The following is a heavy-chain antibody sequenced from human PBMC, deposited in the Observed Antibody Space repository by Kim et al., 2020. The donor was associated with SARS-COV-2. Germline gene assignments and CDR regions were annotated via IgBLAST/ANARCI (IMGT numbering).Heavy chain of an antibody. V-gene: IGHV7-4-1*02. D-gene: IGHD2-2*02. CDR2: INTNTGNP. J-gene: IGHJ5*02. CDR3: ARDVVVVPAAIEGNWFDP. Sequence: ASVKVSCKASGYTFTSYAMNWVRQAPGQGLEWMGWINTNTGNPTYAQGFTGRFVFSLDTSVSTAYLQISSLKAEDTAVYYCARDVVVVPAAIEGNWFDPWGQGTLVTVSS. CDR1: GYTFTSYA.